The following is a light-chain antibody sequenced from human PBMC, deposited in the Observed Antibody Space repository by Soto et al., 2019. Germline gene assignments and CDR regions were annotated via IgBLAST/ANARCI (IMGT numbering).Light chain of an antibody. CDR3: QHYNGYSRI. V-gene: IGKV1-5*03. CDR2: MAS. J-gene: IGKJ1*01. CDR1: QSISSW. Sequence: DIQMTQSPSTLSASIGDRVTITCRASQSISSWLAWYQQKPGKAPKLLIYMASNLQSGVPSRFSGSGSGTEFTLTISSLQPDDFATDYCQHYNGYSRIFGQGTKVEIK.